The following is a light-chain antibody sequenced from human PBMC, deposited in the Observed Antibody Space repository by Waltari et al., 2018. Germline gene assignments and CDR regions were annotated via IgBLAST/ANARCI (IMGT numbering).Light chain of an antibody. Sequence: QSVLTQPPSASDTPGQRVTLSCSGSSSNIGGPYLYWYQQLPAMAPNLLISSNNQRPSGVPDRFSGSQSGASASLGINGLRSEDEADYYCAAWEDSLSGPVFGGGSKLTVL. CDR3: AAWEDSLSGPV. V-gene: IGLV1-47*01. J-gene: IGLJ3*02. CDR2: SNN. CDR1: SSNIGGPY.